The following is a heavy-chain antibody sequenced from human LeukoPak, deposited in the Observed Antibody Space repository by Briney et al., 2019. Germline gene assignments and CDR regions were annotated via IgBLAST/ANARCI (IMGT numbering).Heavy chain of an antibody. J-gene: IGHJ4*02. D-gene: IGHD6-13*01. CDR1: GFTFSSYA. CDR3: ARDSLGSIDS. CDR2: MSYDGGDK. Sequence: GGSLRLSCAASGFTFSSYAMSWVRQPPGKGLESVALMSYDGGDKNYADSVKGRFTISRDNPRNTLYLQMNGLRAEDTAVYYCARDSLGSIDSWGQGTLVTVSS. V-gene: IGHV3-30-3*01.